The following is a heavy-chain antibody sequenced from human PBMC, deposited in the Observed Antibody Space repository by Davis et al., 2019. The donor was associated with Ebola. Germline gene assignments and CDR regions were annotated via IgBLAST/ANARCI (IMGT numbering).Heavy chain of an antibody. J-gene: IGHJ4*02. CDR1: GDSISGSPHY. V-gene: IGHV4-39*07. CDR3: VTMYYGSQIDH. CDR2: VYYKGNT. D-gene: IGHD3-3*01. Sequence: PSETLSLTCTVSGDSISGSPHYWGWIRQYPGKGLEWIGRVYYKGNTYYSPSLRSRVTVSVDTSKNQFSLTVASMTPADAAVYYCVTMYYGSQIDHWSQGKLVTVSA.